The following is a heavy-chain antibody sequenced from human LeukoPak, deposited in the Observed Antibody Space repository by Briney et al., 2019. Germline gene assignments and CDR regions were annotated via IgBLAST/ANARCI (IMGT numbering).Heavy chain of an antibody. CDR1: GFSLSTSGVG. CDR3: AHRRGTGTNNWFDP. D-gene: IGHD1-1*01. CDR2: FYWDDDK. V-gene: IGHV2-5*02. Sequence: SGPTLGNPTQTLTLTCTFPGFSLSTSGVGVGWIRHPPGKALEWLALFYWDDDKRYSPPLKSRLTIPKHTSKNQVVLTMTNMDPVDTATYYCAHRRGTGTNNWFDPWGQGTLVTVSS. J-gene: IGHJ5*02.